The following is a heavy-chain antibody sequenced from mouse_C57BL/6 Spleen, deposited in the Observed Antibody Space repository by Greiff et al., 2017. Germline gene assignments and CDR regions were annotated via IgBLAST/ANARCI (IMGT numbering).Heavy chain of an antibody. D-gene: IGHD1-1*01. CDR1: GYTFTSYG. V-gene: IGHV1-81*01. Sequence: VQGVESGAELARPGASVKLSCKASGYTFTSYGISWVKQRTGQGLEWIGAIYPGSGNTYYTEKFKGKATLTADKSSSTAYMELRSLTSEDSAVYFCARFSTTVVGYYFDCWGQGTTLTVS. CDR3: ARFSTTVVGYYFDC. J-gene: IGHJ2*01. CDR2: IYPGSGNT.